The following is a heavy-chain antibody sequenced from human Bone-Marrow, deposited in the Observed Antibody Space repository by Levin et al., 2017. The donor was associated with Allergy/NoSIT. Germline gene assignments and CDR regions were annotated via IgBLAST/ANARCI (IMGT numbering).Heavy chain of an antibody. V-gene: IGHV3-48*02. J-gene: IGHJ3*02. CDR1: GFTFSPYS. CDR3: ARVPSWEHERRMDDAFDM. CDR2: IDSSSTTI. Sequence: GESLKISCSASGFTFSPYSLNWVRQAPWKGLEWVSYIDSSSTTIYYADSVRGRFSISRDNAKNSLYLQMNSLRDEDTAVYYCARVPSWEHERRMDDAFDMWGEGTMVTISS. D-gene: IGHD1-1*01.